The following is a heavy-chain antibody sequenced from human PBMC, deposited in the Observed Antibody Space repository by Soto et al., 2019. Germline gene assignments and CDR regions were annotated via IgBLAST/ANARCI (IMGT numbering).Heavy chain of an antibody. CDR2: ISPYNGNT. CDR1: GYSFTSYG. V-gene: IGHV1-18*01. D-gene: IGHD6-13*01. J-gene: IGHJ5*02. CDR3: ARDQSFDRSSWYAP. Sequence: ASVKVSCKASGYSFTSYGIGWVRQAPGQGLEWMGWISPYNGNTYYAQKLQGRVTMTTDTSTSTVYMELRSLRSDDTAVYYCARDQSFDRSSWYAPWGQGTLVTVSS.